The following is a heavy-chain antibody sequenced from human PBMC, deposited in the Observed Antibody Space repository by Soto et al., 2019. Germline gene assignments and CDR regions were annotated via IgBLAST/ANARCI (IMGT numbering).Heavy chain of an antibody. D-gene: IGHD3-22*01. CDR3: ARAGARTYYYDSSGYYPDY. CDR1: GFTFSSYG. CDR2: IWYDGSNK. V-gene: IGHV3-33*01. Sequence: GSLRLSCAASGFTFSSYGMHWVRQAPGKGLEWVAVIWYDGSNKYYADSVKGRFTISRDNSKNTLYLQMNSLRAEDTAVYYCARAGARTYYYDSSGYYPDYWGQGTLVTVSS. J-gene: IGHJ4*02.